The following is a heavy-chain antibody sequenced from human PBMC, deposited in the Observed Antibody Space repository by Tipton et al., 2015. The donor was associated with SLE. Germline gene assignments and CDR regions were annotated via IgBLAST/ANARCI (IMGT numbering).Heavy chain of an antibody. CDR3: ARALDYGSGSPNAFDF. J-gene: IGHJ3*01. Sequence: TLSLTCTVSGGSLRNYHWTWIRQPPGKGLEWIGNIYISGSTNYNPSLKSRLTISMDTSKNQFSLMVNSVTAADTAVYYCARALDYGSGSPNAFDFWGQGTLVTVSS. D-gene: IGHD3-10*01. CDR2: IYISGST. V-gene: IGHV4-4*08. CDR1: GGSLRNYH.